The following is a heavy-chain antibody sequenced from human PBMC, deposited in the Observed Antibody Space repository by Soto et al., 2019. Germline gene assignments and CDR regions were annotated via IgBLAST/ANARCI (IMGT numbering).Heavy chain of an antibody. CDR2: ISAYNGNT. V-gene: IGHV1-18*01. J-gene: IGHJ4*02. CDR1: GYTFTNFG. D-gene: IGHD3-16*01. Sequence: ASVKVSCKASGYTFTNFGISWVRQAPGQGLEWMGWISAYNGNTNYAQNFQGRVTMTTDTSTSTAYMELRSLRSDDPDVYYCARGGNPIDYWGQGTLVTVSS. CDR3: ARGGNPIDY.